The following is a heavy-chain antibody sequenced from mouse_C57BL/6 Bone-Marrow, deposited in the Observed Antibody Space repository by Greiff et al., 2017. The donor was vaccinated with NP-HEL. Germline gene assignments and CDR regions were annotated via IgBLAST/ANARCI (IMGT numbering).Heavy chain of an antibody. CDR2: ISNGGGST. CDR3: ARRDGSSYSAWFAY. CDR1: GFTFSDYY. V-gene: IGHV5-12*01. Sequence: EVQRVESGGGLVQPGGSLKLSCAASGFTFSDYYMYWVRQTPEKRLEWVAYISNGGGSTYYPDTVKGRFTISRVNAKNTLYLQMSRLKSEDTAMYYCARRDGSSYSAWFAYWGQGTLVTVSA. D-gene: IGHD1-1*01. J-gene: IGHJ3*01.